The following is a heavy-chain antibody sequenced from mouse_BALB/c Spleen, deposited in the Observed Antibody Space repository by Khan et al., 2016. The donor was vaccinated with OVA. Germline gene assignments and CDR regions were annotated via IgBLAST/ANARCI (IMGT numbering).Heavy chain of an antibody. CDR3: ARSAYGNFAY. J-gene: IGHJ3*01. Sequence: EVELVESGGGLVKPGGSLKLSCAASGFTFSTYAMSWVRQTPERRLEWVATVNSDGDYTFYPDNVTGRFTISRDNAKNTLYLQMSSLRSEDTAMYSCARSAYGNFAYWGQGTLVTVSA. V-gene: IGHV5-9-3*01. CDR1: GFTFSTYA. D-gene: IGHD2-1*01. CDR2: VNSDGDYT.